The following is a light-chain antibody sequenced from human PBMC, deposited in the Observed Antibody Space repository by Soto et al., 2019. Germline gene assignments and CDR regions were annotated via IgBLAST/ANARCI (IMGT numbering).Light chain of an antibody. CDR2: DAS. CDR3: QENASSPIT. Sequence: EIVLTQSAGTLSLSPGERATLSCRASQSVAKNFLAWYQQTPGQAPRLLISDASRRATGTPDRFSGSGSGTGFTLNTSSVHTKDFTVNSCQENASSPITLGQGTRLEIK. CDR1: QSVAKNF. V-gene: IGKV3-20*01. J-gene: IGKJ5*01.